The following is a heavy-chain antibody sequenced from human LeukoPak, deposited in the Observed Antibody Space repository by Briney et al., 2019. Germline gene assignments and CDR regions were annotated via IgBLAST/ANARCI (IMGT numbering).Heavy chain of an antibody. J-gene: IGHJ4*02. Sequence: GGTLRLSCAASGFTFSNHGMNWVRQAPGKGLEWVSGISPSGDITYYADSVKGRFTISRDNSKNTLYLQMNSLRAEDTAVYYCARTSGYYANFDYWGQGTLVTVSS. CDR1: GFTFSNHG. V-gene: IGHV3-23*01. D-gene: IGHD3-22*01. CDR3: ARTSGYYANFDY. CDR2: ISPSGDIT.